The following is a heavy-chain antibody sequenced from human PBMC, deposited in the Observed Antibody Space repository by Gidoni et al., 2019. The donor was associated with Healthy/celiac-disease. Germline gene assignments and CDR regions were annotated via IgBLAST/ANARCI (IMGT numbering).Heavy chain of an antibody. J-gene: IGHJ4*02. D-gene: IGHD3-10*01. Sequence: QVQLVQSRAEVKKPGASVKVSCKASGYRFTGYYRHWVRQAPVQGLEWMGWINPNSGGTNYAQKVQGRVTMTRDTSISTAYMELSRLRADDTAVYYCARAVEVGRGLHYFDYWGQGTLVTVSS. V-gene: IGHV1-2*02. CDR1: GYRFTGYY. CDR3: ARAVEVGRGLHYFDY. CDR2: INPNSGGT.